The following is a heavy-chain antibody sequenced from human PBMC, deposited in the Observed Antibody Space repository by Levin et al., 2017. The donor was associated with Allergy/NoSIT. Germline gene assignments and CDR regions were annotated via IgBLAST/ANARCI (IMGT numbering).Heavy chain of an antibody. D-gene: IGHD1-7*01. J-gene: IGHJ4*02. CDR1: WFSLRPRALC. V-gene: IGHV2-70*11. Sequence: QTLSLTCPFSWFSLRPRALCVRWLRPPPGKALRWLARIDWDDDTYYSTSLKTRLAISKDTSKNQVVLTMTNMDPVDTATYYCARIRVDNWNYDYWGQGTLVTVSS. CDR3: ARIRVDNWNYDY. CDR2: IDWDDDT.